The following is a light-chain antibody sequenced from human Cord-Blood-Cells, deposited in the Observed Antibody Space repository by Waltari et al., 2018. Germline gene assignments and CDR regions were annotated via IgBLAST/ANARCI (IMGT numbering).Light chain of an antibody. Sequence: QSALTQPASVSGSPGQSITISCTRTSSDVGGYHYVSWYQQHPGKAHILMIYDVSNRSSGVCKHFSGYKAGNTDYLHISGLQAEDEADYYCSSYTSSSAYVFGTGNMVTVL. CDR3: SSYTSSSAYV. V-gene: IGLV2-14*01. J-gene: IGLJ1*01. CDR1: SSDVGGYHY. CDR2: DVS.